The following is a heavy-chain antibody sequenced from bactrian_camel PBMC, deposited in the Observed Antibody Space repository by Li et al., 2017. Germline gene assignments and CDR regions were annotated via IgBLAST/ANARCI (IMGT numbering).Heavy chain of an antibody. CDR1: GYTYNRNC. CDR3: AAGFLLPNVVARMNPAHFPH. J-gene: IGHJ4*01. D-gene: IGHD2*01. Sequence: HVQLVESGGGSVQAGGSLRLSCAASGYTYNRNCMAWFRQAPGKEREGVARIATGSGNTYYADSARGRFAISFDDAKNTLYLQLNSLKPEDTAMYSCAAGFLLPNVVARMNPAHFPHSGQGTQVTVSS. V-gene: IGHV3S1*01. CDR2: IATGSGNT.